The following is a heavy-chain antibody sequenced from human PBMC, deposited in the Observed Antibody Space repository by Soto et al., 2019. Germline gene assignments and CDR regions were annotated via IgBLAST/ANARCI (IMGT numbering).Heavy chain of an antibody. CDR2: INPNSGGT. CDR3: ARLLAGSGSYYSPLYFDY. V-gene: IGHV1-2*02. Sequence: GASVKVPCKASGYTFTGYYMHWVRQAPGQGLEWMGWINPNSGGTNYAQKFQGRVTMTRDTSISTAYMELSRLRSDDTAVYYCARLLAGSGSYYSPLYFDYWGQGTLVTVSS. CDR1: GYTFTGYY. J-gene: IGHJ4*02. D-gene: IGHD3-10*01.